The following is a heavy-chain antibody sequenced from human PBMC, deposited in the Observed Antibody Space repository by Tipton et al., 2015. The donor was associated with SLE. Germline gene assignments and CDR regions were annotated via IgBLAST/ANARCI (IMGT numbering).Heavy chain of an antibody. CDR2: IYVPGDT. V-gene: IGHV3-53*01. J-gene: IGHJ6*02. CDR3: AKDLRDYYDGGNDYYLQNFYYYAMDV. CDR1: GFSVTNNY. D-gene: IGHD3-22*01. Sequence: SLRLSCAASGFSVTNNYMSWVRQAPGKGLEWVSVIYVPGDTYYADSVKGRFTISRDNSKNTVYLDMLSLRVEDTAVYYCAKDLRDYYDGGNDYYLQNFYYYAMDVWGQGTTVTVSS.